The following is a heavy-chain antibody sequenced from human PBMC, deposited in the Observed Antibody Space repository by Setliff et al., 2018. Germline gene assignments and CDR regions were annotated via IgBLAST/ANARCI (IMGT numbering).Heavy chain of an antibody. CDR3: ARTGTYRYFDY. J-gene: IGHJ4*02. CDR2: IWHDGGNK. D-gene: IGHD1-26*01. CDR1: GFTFSNYR. V-gene: IGHV3-33*08. Sequence: PGGSLRLSCAASGFTFSNYRMHWVRQAPGKGLEWVAVIWHDGGNKYHADSVKGRFTISRDNSKNTLYLQMNSLRPEDTAVYYCARTGTYRYFDYWGLGTPVTVSS.